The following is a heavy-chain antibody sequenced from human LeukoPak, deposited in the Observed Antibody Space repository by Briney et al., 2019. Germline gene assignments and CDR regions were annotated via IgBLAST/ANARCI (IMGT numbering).Heavy chain of an antibody. J-gene: IGHJ4*02. CDR2: ISAYNGNT. V-gene: IGHV1-18*01. CDR1: GYTFTSYG. Sequence: ASVKVSCKASGYTFTSYGISWVRQAPGQGLEWMGWISAYNGNTNYAQKLQGRVTMTTDTSTSTAYMELRSLRSDDTAVYYCARLLGYSSFPGRVKPFDYWGQGTLVTVSS. D-gene: IGHD6-13*01. CDR3: ARLLGYSSFPGRVKPFDY.